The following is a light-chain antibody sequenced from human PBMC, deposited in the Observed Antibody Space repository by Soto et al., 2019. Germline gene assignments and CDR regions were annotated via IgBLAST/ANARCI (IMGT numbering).Light chain of an antibody. CDR3: QQSYSTPYT. Sequence: DIQMTQSPSSLSASIGDRVTIPCRASQSISTYLNWYQQKPGKAPNLLIYAASSLQSGVPSRFSGSGSGTDFTLTISSLQPEDFATYYCQQSYSTPYTFGQGTKLEIK. J-gene: IGKJ2*01. V-gene: IGKV1-39*01. CDR2: AAS. CDR1: QSISTY.